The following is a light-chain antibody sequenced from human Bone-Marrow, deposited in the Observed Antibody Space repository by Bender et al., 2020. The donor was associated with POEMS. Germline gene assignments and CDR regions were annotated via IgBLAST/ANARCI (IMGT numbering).Light chain of an antibody. CDR3: AVWDDSLNGWV. CDR2: SSN. Sequence: QSVLTQPPSASGTPGQRVTISCSGGSSNIGAHAVNWYQHLPGTATKLLIYSSNRRPSEVPDRFSGSRSGTSASLSISGLQSEDEADYYCAVWDDSLNGWVFGGGTELTVL. CDR1: SSNIGAHA. V-gene: IGLV1-44*01. J-gene: IGLJ3*02.